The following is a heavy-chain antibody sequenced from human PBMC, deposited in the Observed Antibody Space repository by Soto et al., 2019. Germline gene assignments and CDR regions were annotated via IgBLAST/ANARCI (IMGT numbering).Heavy chain of an antibody. CDR2: IYYSGST. V-gene: IGHV4-39*01. CDR3: SIHYSSVSRLCFDP. CDR1: GGSINSSSYF. J-gene: IGHJ5*02. Sequence: SETLSLTCSVSGGSINSSSYFWGWVRQPAGKGLEWIGSIYYSGSTYYNPSLRSLVTISVDTSKSQSSLKLSAVTAADTAVFWCSIHYSSVSRLCFDPWGQGVLVTVSS. D-gene: IGHD6-19*01.